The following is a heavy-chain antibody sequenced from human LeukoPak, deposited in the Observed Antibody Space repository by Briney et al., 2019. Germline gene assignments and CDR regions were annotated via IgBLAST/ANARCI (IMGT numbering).Heavy chain of an antibody. CDR1: GFTFSDYY. CDR2: ISSSGSTI. Sequence: GGSLRLSCAASGFTFSDYYMSWIRQAPGKGLEWVSYISSSGSTIYYADSVKGRFTISRDNAKNSLYLQMNSLRAEDTAVYCCARAYCSSTSCFARYYYYYGMDVWGQGTTVTVSS. D-gene: IGHD2-2*01. J-gene: IGHJ6*02. V-gene: IGHV3-11*01. CDR3: ARAYCSSTSCFARYYYYYGMDV.